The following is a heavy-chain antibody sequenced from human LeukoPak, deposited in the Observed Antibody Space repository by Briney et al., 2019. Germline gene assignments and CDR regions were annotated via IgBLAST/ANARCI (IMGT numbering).Heavy chain of an antibody. CDR2: INHSGST. CDR3: ASAKWLRFFVD. J-gene: IGHJ4*02. D-gene: IGHD5-12*01. V-gene: IGHV4-34*01. CDR1: GGSFSGYY. Sequence: SETLSLTCAVYGGSFSGYYWSWIRQPPGKGLEWIGEINHSGSTNYNPSLKSRVTISVDTSKNQFSLKLSSVTAADTAVYYCASAKWLRFFVDWGQGTLVTVSS.